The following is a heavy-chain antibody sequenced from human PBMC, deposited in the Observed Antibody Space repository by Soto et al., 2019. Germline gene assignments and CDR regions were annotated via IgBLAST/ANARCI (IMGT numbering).Heavy chain of an antibody. V-gene: IGHV1-8*01. CDR3: ARGVLPSWVFGVVIHWFDP. CDR2: MNPNSGNT. D-gene: IGHD3-3*01. J-gene: IGHJ5*02. Sequence: ASVKVSCKASGYTFTSYDINWVRQATGQGLEWMGWMNPNSGNTGYAQKFQGRVTMTRNTSISTAYMELSSLRSEDTAVYYCARGVLPSWVFGVVIHWFDPWGQGTLVTVSS. CDR1: GYTFTSYD.